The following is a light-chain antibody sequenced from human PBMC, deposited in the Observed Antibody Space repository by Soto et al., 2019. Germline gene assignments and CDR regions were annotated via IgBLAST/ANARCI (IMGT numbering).Light chain of an antibody. CDR2: DVA. CDR3: SAYTTTSTLYV. CDR1: SSDIGDYKY. Sequence: QSVLTQPASVSGSPGQSITISCTGTSSDIGDYKYVSWYQQHPGTAPKLIIYDVANRPSGVPYRFSGSKSGSTASLTISGLQAEDEADYYCSAYTTTSTLYVFGTGTKLTVL. J-gene: IGLJ1*01. V-gene: IGLV2-14*03.